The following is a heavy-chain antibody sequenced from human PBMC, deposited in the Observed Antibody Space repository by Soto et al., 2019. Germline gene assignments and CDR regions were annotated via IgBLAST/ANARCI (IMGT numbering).Heavy chain of an antibody. CDR1: GYTFTSYG. V-gene: IGHV1-18*01. D-gene: IGHD3-10*01. Sequence: GASVKVSCKASGYTFTSYGISWVRQAPGQGLEWMGWISAYNGNTNYAQKLQGRVTMTTDPSTSTAYMELRSLRSDDTAVYYCARDLYTRGDLLWFGELLDGPRNWFDPWGQGTLVTVSS. J-gene: IGHJ5*02. CDR2: ISAYNGNT. CDR3: ARDLYTRGDLLWFGELLDGPRNWFDP.